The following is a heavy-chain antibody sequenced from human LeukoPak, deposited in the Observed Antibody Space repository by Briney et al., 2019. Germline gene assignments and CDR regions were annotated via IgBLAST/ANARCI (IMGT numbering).Heavy chain of an antibody. CDR3: AREDCNSTSCFALGW. CDR2: IKQDGRET. D-gene: IGHD2-2*01. V-gene: IGHV3-7*03. CDR1: GFTFRNYV. Sequence: GGSLRLSCAVSGFTFRNYVMTWVRQAPGKGLEWVANIKQDGRETYYVDSVKGRFTVSRDNAENSLYLQMNSLRVDDTAVYYCAREDCNSTSCFALGWWGQGTLVTVSS. J-gene: IGHJ4*02.